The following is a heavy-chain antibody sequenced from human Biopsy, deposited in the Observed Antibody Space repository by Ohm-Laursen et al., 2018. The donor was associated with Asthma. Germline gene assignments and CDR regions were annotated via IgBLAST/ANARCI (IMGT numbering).Heavy chain of an antibody. Sequence: SVKVSCKSLGGTFNTYVIGWVRQAPRQGLEWMGGINSFFGTTTYPQKFQSRVTITADDSTSTVYMELSSLRSGDTAVYYCARKAGSCISRTCYSLDFWGQGNLVTVSS. CDR1: GGTFNTYV. V-gene: IGHV1-69*13. J-gene: IGHJ4*02. CDR3: ARKAGSCISRTCYSLDF. D-gene: IGHD2-2*01. CDR2: INSFFGTT.